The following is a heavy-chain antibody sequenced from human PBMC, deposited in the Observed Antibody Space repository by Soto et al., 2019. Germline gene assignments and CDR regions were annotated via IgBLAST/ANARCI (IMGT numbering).Heavy chain of an antibody. CDR3: ARGDCSSTSCYRFDP. CDR1: GYTFTSYG. J-gene: IGHJ5*02. V-gene: IGHV1-18*01. D-gene: IGHD2-2*01. CDR2: ISAYNGNT. Sequence: ASVKVSCKASGYTFTSYGISLVRQAPGQGLEWMGWISAYNGNTNYAQKLQGRVTMTTDTSTSTAYMELRSLRSDDTAVYYCARGDCSSTSCYRFDPWGQGTLVTVSS.